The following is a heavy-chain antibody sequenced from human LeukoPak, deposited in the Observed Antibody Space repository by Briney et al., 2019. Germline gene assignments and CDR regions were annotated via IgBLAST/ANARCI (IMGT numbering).Heavy chain of an antibody. J-gene: IGHJ4*02. CDR3: TRDPTQYLRYGYFDH. Sequence: GGSLRLSCVASGFSFGTHWMAWVRQPPGAGPEWVANIKQDETETYYADAVRGRFTISRDNAKNSLYLQMSSLRAEDTAVYYCTRDPTQYLRYGYFDHWGQGTLVTVSS. D-gene: IGHD4-11*01. CDR1: GFSFGTHW. V-gene: IGHV3-7*01. CDR2: IKQDETET.